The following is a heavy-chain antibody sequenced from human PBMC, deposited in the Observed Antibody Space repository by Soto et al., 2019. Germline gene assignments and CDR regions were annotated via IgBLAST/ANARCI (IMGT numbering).Heavy chain of an antibody. Sequence: PSETLSLTCTVSGGSISSGDYYWSWIRQPPGKGLEWIGYIYYSGSTYYNPSLKSRVTISVDTSKNQFSLKLSSVTAADTAVYYFVRKYYDFWSGYYPNWFDPWGQGTLVTVSS. J-gene: IGHJ5*02. CDR3: VRKYYDFWSGYYPNWFDP. V-gene: IGHV4-30-4*01. CDR2: IYYSGST. CDR1: GGSISSGDYY. D-gene: IGHD3-3*01.